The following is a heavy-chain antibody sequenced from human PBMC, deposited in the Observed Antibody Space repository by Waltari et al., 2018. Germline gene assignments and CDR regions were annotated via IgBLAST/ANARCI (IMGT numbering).Heavy chain of an antibody. Sequence: QVQLVESGGGVVQPGRSLRLSCAASGFTFSSYAMHWVRQAPGKGREWVAVISYDGSNKYYADSVKGRFTISRDNSKNTLYLQMNSLRAEDTAVYYCARVVGGSGKYNFDYWGQGTLVTVSS. J-gene: IGHJ4*02. CDR2: ISYDGSNK. D-gene: IGHD3-10*01. V-gene: IGHV3-30-3*01. CDR3: ARVVGGSGKYNFDY. CDR1: GFTFSSYA.